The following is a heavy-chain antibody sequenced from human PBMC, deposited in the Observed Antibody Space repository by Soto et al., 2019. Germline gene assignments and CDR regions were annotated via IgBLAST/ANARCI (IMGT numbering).Heavy chain of an antibody. CDR2: IYSNGGT. CDR3: ARGPQGWFDS. J-gene: IGHJ5*01. CDR1: GGSISSCLDY. Sequence: SETLSLTCTVSGGSISSCLDYWNWIRQHPGKGLEWIGYIYSNGGTHYNPSLKSRLSMSVDTSKRQFSLKLTSVTAADTAVYYCARGPQGWFDSWGQGIPVTVSS. V-gene: IGHV4-31*03.